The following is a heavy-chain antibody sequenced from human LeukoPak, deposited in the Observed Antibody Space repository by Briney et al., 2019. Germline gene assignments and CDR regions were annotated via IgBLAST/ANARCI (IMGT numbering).Heavy chain of an antibody. V-gene: IGHV3-21*01. CDR1: GIIFSSFS. J-gene: IGHJ5*02. CDR2: ISTSGGLSSV. CDR3: IRDFRSADL. Sequence: GGSLRLSCAASGIIFSSFSVNWVRQAPGKGLEWVSSISTSGGLSSVYYADSVKGRFTISRDNAKNTVYLEMNSLSVEDTATYYCIRDFRSADLWGQGTLVTVTS.